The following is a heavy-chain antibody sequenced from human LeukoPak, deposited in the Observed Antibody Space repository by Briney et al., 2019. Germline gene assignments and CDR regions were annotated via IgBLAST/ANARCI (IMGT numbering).Heavy chain of an antibody. D-gene: IGHD3-9*01. Sequence: SETLSLTCTVSGGSISSYYWSWIRQPRGKGVEWIGYIYYSGSTNYNPSLKSRVTISVDTSKNQFSLKLSSVTAADTAVYYCARSGLRYFVEAFDIWGQGTMVTVSS. V-gene: IGHV4-59*01. J-gene: IGHJ3*02. CDR3: ARSGLRYFVEAFDI. CDR2: IYYSGST. CDR1: GGSISSYY.